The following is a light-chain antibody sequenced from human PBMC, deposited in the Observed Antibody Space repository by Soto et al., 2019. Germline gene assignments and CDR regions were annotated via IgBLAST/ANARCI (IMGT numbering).Light chain of an antibody. CDR3: AVWDARLSGYV. V-gene: IGLV1-44*01. CDR2: KNN. J-gene: IGLJ1*01. Sequence: QSALTQPPSASGTPGQRVTIFCQGSRSNIGSDNVNWYQQLPGTAPKLLMYKNNQRPSGVPDRFSGSKSGTSASLAISGLQSEDEADYYCAVWDARLSGYVFGTGTKGTVL. CDR1: RSNIGSDN.